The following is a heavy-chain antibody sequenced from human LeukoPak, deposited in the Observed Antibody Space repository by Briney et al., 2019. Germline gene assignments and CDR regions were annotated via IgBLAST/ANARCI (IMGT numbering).Heavy chain of an antibody. CDR2: INPNSGGT. Sequence: GASVKVSCKTSRDTFTGYYMHWVRQAPGQGLEWMGRINPNSGGTNYAQKFQGRVTMTRDTSISTAYMELSRLRSDDTAVYYRARDAGYSYGYDYWGQGTLVTVSS. D-gene: IGHD5-18*01. CDR1: RDTFTGYY. CDR3: ARDAGYSYGYDY. J-gene: IGHJ4*02. V-gene: IGHV1-2*06.